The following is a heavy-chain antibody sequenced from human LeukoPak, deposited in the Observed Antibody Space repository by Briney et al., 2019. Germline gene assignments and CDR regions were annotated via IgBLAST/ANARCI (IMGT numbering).Heavy chain of an antibody. CDR1: GGSFSGYY. CDR3: ARPGGIAVF. Sequence: SETLSLTCAVYGGSFSGYYWSWIRQPPGKWLEWIGEINHSGSTNYNPSLKSRVTISVDTSKNQFSLKLSSVTAADTAVYYCARPGGIAVFWGQGTLVTVSS. V-gene: IGHV4-34*01. D-gene: IGHD6-19*01. J-gene: IGHJ4*02. CDR2: INHSGST.